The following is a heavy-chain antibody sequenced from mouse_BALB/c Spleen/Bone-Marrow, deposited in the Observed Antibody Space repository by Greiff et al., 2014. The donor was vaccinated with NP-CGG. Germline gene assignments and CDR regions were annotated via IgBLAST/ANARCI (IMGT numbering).Heavy chain of an antibody. D-gene: IGHD2-14*01. V-gene: IGHV14-3*02. CDR3: ASYYRYSFDY. Sequence: EFQLQQSGAELVKPGASVKLSCTGSGFNIKDTYMHWVKQRPEQGLEWIGRIDPANGNTKYDPKFQGKATITADTSSNTAYLQLSSLTSEDTAVYYCASYYRYSFDYWGQGTTLTVSS. J-gene: IGHJ2*01. CDR1: GFNIKDTY. CDR2: IDPANGNT.